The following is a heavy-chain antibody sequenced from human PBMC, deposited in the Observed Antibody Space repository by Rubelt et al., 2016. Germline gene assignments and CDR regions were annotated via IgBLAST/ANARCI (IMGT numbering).Heavy chain of an antibody. CDR2: MNPNRGNT. V-gene: IGHV1-8*01. CDR3: ARDRRPDWYFDL. CDR1: GYTFTGYD. J-gene: IGHJ2*01. Sequence: QVQLVQSGAEVKKPGASVRVSCKASGYTFTGYDINWVRQATGQGLEWMGWMNPNRGNTGYAQKFQGSVTMTMNTSISTAYMELSSLRSEDTAVYYCARDRRPDWYFDLWGRGTLVTVSS.